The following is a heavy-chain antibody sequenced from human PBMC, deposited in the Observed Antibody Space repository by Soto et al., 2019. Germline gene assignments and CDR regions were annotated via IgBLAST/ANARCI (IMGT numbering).Heavy chain of an antibody. D-gene: IGHD3-22*01. CDR1: GGSISSGDYY. J-gene: IGHJ6*02. Sequence: QVQLQESGPGLVKPSQTLSLTCTVSGGSISSGDYYWSWIRQPPGQGLEWIGYIYYSGSTYYNPSLKSRVTISVDTSKNQFSLKLSSVTAADTAVYYCARGPSSVRVYYYYGMDVWGQGTTVTVSS. V-gene: IGHV4-30-4*01. CDR3: ARGPSSVRVYYYYGMDV. CDR2: IYYSGST.